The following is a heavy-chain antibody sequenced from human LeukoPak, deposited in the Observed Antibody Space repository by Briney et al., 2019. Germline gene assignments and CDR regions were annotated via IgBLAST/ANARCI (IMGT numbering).Heavy chain of an antibody. Sequence: PSETLSLTCAVSGYSISSGYYWGWIRQPPGKGLEWIGSIYHSGSTYYNPSLKSRVTISVDTSKNQFSLKLSSVTAADTAVYYCARHFWPRRFDYWGQGTLVTVSS. CDR3: ARHFWPRRFDY. J-gene: IGHJ4*02. D-gene: IGHD3-3*02. CDR1: GYSISSGYY. V-gene: IGHV4-38-2*01. CDR2: IYHSGST.